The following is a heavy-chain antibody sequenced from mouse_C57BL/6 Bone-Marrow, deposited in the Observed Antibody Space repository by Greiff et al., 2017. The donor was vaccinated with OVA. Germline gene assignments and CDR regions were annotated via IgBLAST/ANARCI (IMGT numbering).Heavy chain of an antibody. CDR1: GFSFTSYG. CDR3: ARTTGGFYCDY. Sequence: VQLQQSGPGLVQPSQSLSITCTVSGFSFTSYGVHWVRQSPGQGLEWLGVIWSGGSTDYNAAFMSRLSITTDNSKSQGFFQMNSLQADDTAICYCARTTGGFYCDYGGQGTTLTVSS. V-gene: IGHV2-5*01. CDR2: IWSGGST. J-gene: IGHJ2*01. D-gene: IGHD1-1*01.